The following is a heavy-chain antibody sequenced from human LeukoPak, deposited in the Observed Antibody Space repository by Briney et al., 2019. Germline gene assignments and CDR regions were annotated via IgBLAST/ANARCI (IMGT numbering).Heavy chain of an antibody. Sequence: ASVKVSCKASGYTFTSYAMHWVRQAPGQRLEWMGWINAGNGNTKYSQKFQGRVTITRDTSASTAYMELSSLRSEDTAVYYCASPYYYDGSGSDAFDIWGQGTMVTVSS. V-gene: IGHV1-3*01. CDR1: GYTFTSYA. D-gene: IGHD3-22*01. CDR2: INAGNGNT. J-gene: IGHJ3*02. CDR3: ASPYYYDGSGSDAFDI.